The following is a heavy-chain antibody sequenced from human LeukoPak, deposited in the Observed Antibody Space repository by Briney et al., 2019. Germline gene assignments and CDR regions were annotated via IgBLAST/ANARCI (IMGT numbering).Heavy chain of an antibody. CDR1: GFTFDNYG. Sequence: GGSLRLSCAASGFTFDNYGMSWVRQAPGKGLEWVSGINWNGGSTGYADSVKGRFTISRDNAKNSLYLQMNSLRAEDTALHYCARIDTYYYDSSGYYSAFDIWGQGTIVTVSS. CDR3: ARIDTYYYDSSGYYSAFDI. D-gene: IGHD3-22*01. V-gene: IGHV3-20*04. CDR2: INWNGGST. J-gene: IGHJ3*02.